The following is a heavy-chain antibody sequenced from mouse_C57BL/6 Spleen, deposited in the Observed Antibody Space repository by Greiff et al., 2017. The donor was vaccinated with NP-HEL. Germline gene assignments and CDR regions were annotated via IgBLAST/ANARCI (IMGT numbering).Heavy chain of an antibody. Sequence: VQLQQSGAELVKPGASVKMSCKASGYTFTSYWITWVKQRPGQGLEWIGAIYPGSGSTNYNEKFKSKATLTVDTSSSTAYMQLRSLTSEDSPVYYCARTATSYGYFDVWGTETTVTVSS. CDR3: ARTATSYGYFDV. CDR1: GYTFTSYW. V-gene: IGHV1-55*01. J-gene: IGHJ1*03. D-gene: IGHD1-2*01. CDR2: IYPGSGST.